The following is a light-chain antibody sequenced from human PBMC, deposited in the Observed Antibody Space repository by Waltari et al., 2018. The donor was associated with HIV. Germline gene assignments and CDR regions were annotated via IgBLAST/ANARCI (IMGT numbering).Light chain of an antibody. V-gene: IGLV2-14*03. CDR2: DVN. CDR1: SRDAGHYTF. CDR3: SAYTSSSIRV. Sequence: QSALTQPASVSGSPGQSIPISCTGNSRDAGHYTFVSWYQQYPGKAPKLMIYDVNNRPSGVSNRFSGSKSGDTASLTISGLQAEDEADYYCSAYTSSSIRVFGTGTQVTVL. J-gene: IGLJ1*01.